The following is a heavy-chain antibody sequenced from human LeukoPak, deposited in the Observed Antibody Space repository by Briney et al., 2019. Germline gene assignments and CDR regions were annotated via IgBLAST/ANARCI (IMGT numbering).Heavy chain of an antibody. CDR3: ARGCSGGSCKGYFQH. V-gene: IGHV1-69*13. CDR1: GGTFSSYA. CDR2: IIPIFGTA. D-gene: IGHD2-15*01. J-gene: IGHJ1*01. Sequence: ASVKVSCKASGGTFSSYAISWVRQAPGQGLEWMGGIIPIFGTANYAQKFQGRVTITADESTSTAYMELSSLRSEDTAVYYCARGCSGGSCKGYFQHWGQGTLVTVSS.